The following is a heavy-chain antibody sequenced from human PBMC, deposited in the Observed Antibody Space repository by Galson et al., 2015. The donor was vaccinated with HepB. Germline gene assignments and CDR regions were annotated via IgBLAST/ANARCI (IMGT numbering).Heavy chain of an antibody. D-gene: IGHD3-16*01. CDR1: GGSLSGYY. CDR2: INHSGYT. Sequence: SETLSLTCAVYGGSLSGYYWSWIRQPPGKRLEWIGDINHSGYTNYNPSLKSRVTISLDTSKNQFSVRLNSMTAADTAVYYCARAGGPVNWFDPWGQGTLVTVSS. J-gene: IGHJ5*02. V-gene: IGHV4-34*01. CDR3: ARAGGPVNWFDP.